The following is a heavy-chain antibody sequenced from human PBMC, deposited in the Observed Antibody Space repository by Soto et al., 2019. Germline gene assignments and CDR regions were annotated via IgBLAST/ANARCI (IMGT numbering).Heavy chain of an antibody. CDR1: GFTFSSYE. CDR3: ARGAYSSGWSSYYFDY. V-gene: IGHV3-48*03. D-gene: IGHD6-19*01. J-gene: IGHJ4*02. CDR2: ISSSGSTI. Sequence: EVQLVESGGGLVQPGGSLRLSCAASGFTFSSYEMNWVRQAPGKGLEWVSYISSSGSTIYYADSVKGRFTISRDNAKNSLYLQMNSLRAEDTAVYYCARGAYSSGWSSYYFDYWGQGTLVTVSS.